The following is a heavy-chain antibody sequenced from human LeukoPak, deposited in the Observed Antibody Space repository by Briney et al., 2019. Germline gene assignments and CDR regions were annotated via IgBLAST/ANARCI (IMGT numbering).Heavy chain of an antibody. CDR1: GGSFSGYY. D-gene: IGHD1-14*01. V-gene: IGHV4-34*01. Sequence: NSSETLSLTCAVYGGSFSGYYWSWIRQPPGKGLEWIGEINHSGSTNYNPSLKSRVTISVDTSKNQFSLKLSSVTAADTAVYYCASDRSPTDYWGQGTLVTVSS. J-gene: IGHJ4*02. CDR3: ASDRSPTDY. CDR2: INHSGST.